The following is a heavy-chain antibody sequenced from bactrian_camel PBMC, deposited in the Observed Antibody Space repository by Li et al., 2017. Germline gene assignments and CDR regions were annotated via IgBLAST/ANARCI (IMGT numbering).Heavy chain of an antibody. CDR2: IDSNGRT. J-gene: IGHJ4*01. Sequence: GSVQAGGSLRLSCARSSSTYSRYWVAWFRQAPGKEREGLASIDSNGRTKYADFVKGRFSISRDNTDNTLYLQMSSLNPEDTAMYYCAAELRKYYADFCTDYWGRGTQVTVS. CDR3: AAELRKYYADFCTDY. CDR1: SSTYSRYW. D-gene: IGHD4*01. V-gene: IGHV3S25*01.